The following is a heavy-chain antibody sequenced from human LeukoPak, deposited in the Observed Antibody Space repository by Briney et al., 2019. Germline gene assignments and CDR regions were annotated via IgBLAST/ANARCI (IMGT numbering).Heavy chain of an antibody. Sequence: PGGSLTLSCAASVFTFSSYGMHWVRQAPGKGLEWVALIRYDGSNKYYGDSVKGRFTISRDNSKNTLYLQMNSLRAEDTAVYYCAKEGVVVSATRGYYFDYWGQGTLVTVSS. D-gene: IGHD2-15*01. V-gene: IGHV3-30*02. CDR1: VFTFSSYG. J-gene: IGHJ4*02. CDR3: AKEGVVVSATRGYYFDY. CDR2: IRYDGSNK.